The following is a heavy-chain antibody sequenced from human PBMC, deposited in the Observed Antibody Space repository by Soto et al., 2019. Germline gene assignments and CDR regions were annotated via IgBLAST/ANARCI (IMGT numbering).Heavy chain of an antibody. J-gene: IGHJ6*02. CDR2: INPSGGST. V-gene: IGHV1-46*01. CDR3: ARVRIAVAGPYYYYYGMVV. Sequence: GASVKVSCKASGYTFTSYYMHWVRQAPGQGLEWMGIINPSGGSTSYAQKFQGRVIMTRDTSTSTVYMELSSLRSEDTAVYYCARVRIAVAGPYYYYYGMVVWGQGTTVTVSS. D-gene: IGHD6-19*01. CDR1: GYTFTSYY.